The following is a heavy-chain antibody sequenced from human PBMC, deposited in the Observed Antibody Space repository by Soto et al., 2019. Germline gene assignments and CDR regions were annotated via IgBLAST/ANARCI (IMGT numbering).Heavy chain of an antibody. V-gene: IGHV4-34*01. CDR1: GGSFSGYY. D-gene: IGHD3-9*01. J-gene: IGHJ4*02. CDR2: ISSSGST. Sequence: SETLSLTCAVYGGSFSGYYWTWIRQPPGTGLEWIGSISSSGSTYYKPSLKSRVAMSVDTSKNQFSIKLTSVTAADTAVYYCARRNWFSLDYWGQGTLVTVSS. CDR3: ARRNWFSLDY.